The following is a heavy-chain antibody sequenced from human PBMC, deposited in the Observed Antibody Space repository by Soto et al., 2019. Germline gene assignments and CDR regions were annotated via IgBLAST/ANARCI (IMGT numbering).Heavy chain of an antibody. CDR2: IYSSRDT. CDR1: GGSVTSGGYY. D-gene: IGHD7-27*01. CDR3: TSDWGPQVTHWYDS. J-gene: IGHJ5*01. V-gene: IGHV4-31*03. Sequence: SETLSLTCTVSGGSVTSGGYYWSWIRHCPGKGLEWIGYIYSSRDTNYNPSLNSRVAMSVDTSKNQFSLHLTSVTVADTAIYYCTSDWGPQVTHWYDSWAQGRLGTLS.